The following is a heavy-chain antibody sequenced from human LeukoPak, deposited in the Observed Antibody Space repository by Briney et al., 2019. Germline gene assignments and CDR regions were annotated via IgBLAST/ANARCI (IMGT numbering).Heavy chain of an antibody. J-gene: IGHJ4*02. D-gene: IGHD3-10*01. CDR1: GYTFISYD. Sequence: ASVKVSCKASGYTFISYDINWVRQVTGQGLEWMGWINPNSGGTNYAQKFQGRVTMTRDTSISTAYMELSRLRSDDTAVYYCARDLESKSYYYGSGSYDYWGQGTLVTVSS. CDR3: ARDLESKSYYYGSGSYDY. V-gene: IGHV1-2*02. CDR2: INPNSGGT.